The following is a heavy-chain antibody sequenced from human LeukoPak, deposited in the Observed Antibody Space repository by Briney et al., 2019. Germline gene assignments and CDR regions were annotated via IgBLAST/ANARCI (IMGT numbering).Heavy chain of an antibody. D-gene: IGHD3-10*01. V-gene: IGHV4-39*01. CDR1: GGSISSSSYY. J-gene: IGHJ4*02. CDR3: ARSPKSITMVRGVTWENY. Sequence: SETLSLTCTVSGGSISSSSYYWGWIRQPPGKGLEWIGSIYYSGSTYYNPSLKSRVTISVDTSKNQFSLKLGSVTAADTAVYYCARSPKSITMVRGVTWENYWGQGTLVTVSS. CDR2: IYYSGST.